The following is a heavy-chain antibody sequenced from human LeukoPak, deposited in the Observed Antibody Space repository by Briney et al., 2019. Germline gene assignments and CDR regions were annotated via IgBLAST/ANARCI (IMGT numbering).Heavy chain of an antibody. CDR3: AKIGVIGLWYFDL. CDR1: GFIFSSDA. CDR2: IRFSNDNT. V-gene: IGHV3-23*01. J-gene: IGHJ2*01. D-gene: IGHD3-10*01. Sequence: GGSLRLSCIASGFIFSSDALNWVRQAPGKGLEWVSAIRFSNDNTHYADSVKGRFIVSRDNSKNTVYLQMNSLRAEDTAVYYCAKIGVIGLWYFDLWGRGTLATVSS.